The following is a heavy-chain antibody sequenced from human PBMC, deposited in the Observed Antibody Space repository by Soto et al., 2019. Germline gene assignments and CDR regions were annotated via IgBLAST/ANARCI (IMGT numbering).Heavy chain of an antibody. Sequence: PSETLSLTCAVYGGSFSGYYWSWIRQPPGKGLEWIGEINHSGSTNYNPSLKSRVTISVDTSKNQFSLKLSSVTAADTAVYYCARGPLTWYYYDSSGYSRFDYWGQGTLVTVSS. CDR2: INHSGST. D-gene: IGHD3-22*01. V-gene: IGHV4-34*01. CDR3: ARGPLTWYYYDSSGYSRFDY. J-gene: IGHJ4*02. CDR1: GGSFSGYY.